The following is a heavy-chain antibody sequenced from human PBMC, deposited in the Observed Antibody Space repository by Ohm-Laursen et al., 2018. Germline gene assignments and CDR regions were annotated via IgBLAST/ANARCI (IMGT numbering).Heavy chain of an antibody. J-gene: IGHJ6*02. CDR3: ARSIAAAGIPLATYGMDV. V-gene: IGHV1-2*02. CDR2: INPNSGGT. D-gene: IGHD6-13*01. CDR1: GFTFTGFY. Sequence: ASVKVSCTASGFTFTGFYMHWVRQAPGQGLEWMGWINPNSGGTNYAQKFQGRVTMTRDTSISTAYMELSRLRSDDTAVYYCARSIAAAGIPLATYGMDVWGQGTTVTVSS.